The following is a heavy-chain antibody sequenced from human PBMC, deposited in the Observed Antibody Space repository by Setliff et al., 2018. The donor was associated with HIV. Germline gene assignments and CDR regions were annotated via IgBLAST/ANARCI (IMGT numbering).Heavy chain of an antibody. D-gene: IGHD6-13*01. CDR1: SGSIISSTFY. Sequence: PSETLSLTCAVSSGSIISSTFYWGWIRQPPGKGLEWIGTIYYTGSTYYNPSLKSRLTISVGTSKNQLSLRLTSVTATDTAVYYCARLRTAPAGRLYPPGYWGQGTLVTVSS. V-gene: IGHV4-39*01. J-gene: IGHJ4*02. CDR3: ARLRTAPAGRLYPPGY. CDR2: IYYTGST.